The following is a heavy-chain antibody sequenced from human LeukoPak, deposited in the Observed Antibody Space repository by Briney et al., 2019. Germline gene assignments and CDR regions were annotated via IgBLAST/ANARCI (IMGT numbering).Heavy chain of an antibody. CDR2: INHSGGT. CDR3: AYDSSGYYQAY. CDR1: GGSFSGYY. V-gene: IGHV4-34*01. J-gene: IGHJ4*02. Sequence: PSETLSLTCAVYGGSFSGYYWSWIRQPPGKGLEWIGEINHSGGTNYNPSLKSRVTISVDTSKNQFSLKLSSVTAADTAVYYCAYDSSGYYQAYWGQGTLVTVSS. D-gene: IGHD3-22*01.